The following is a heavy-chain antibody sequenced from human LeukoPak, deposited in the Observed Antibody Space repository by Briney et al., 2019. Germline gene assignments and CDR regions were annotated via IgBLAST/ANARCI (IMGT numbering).Heavy chain of an antibody. D-gene: IGHD6-19*01. CDR2: ISPYNRNT. Sequence: ASVNVSCKASAYTFTNYGISWVRQAHGQGIGRRGWISPYNRNTDYAQSLQGRVTMTPDTSTTTAYMELRSLRSDDTAVYYCAIAGGWAREDYKADAFDIWGQGTMVTVSS. CDR1: AYTFTNYG. V-gene: IGHV1-18*01. J-gene: IGHJ3*02. CDR3: AIAGGWAREDYKADAFDI.